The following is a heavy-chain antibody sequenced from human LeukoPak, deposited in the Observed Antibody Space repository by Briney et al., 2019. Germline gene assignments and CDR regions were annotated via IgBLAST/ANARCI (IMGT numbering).Heavy chain of an antibody. Sequence: PGGSLRLSCAVSGFTFSSYWMSWVRQAPGKGLEWVANIKQDGSEKYYVDSVKGRFTISRDNAKNSLYLQMNSLRAEDTAVYYCARDGFGVRGVIISYYYMDVWGKGTTVTISS. CDR1: GFTFSSYW. CDR3: ARDGFGVRGVIISYYYMDV. D-gene: IGHD3-10*01. CDR2: IKQDGSEK. J-gene: IGHJ6*03. V-gene: IGHV3-7*01.